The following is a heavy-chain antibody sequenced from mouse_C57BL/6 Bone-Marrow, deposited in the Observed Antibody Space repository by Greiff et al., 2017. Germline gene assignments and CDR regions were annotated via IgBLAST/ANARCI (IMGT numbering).Heavy chain of an antibody. V-gene: IGHV3-6*01. CDR2: ISYDGSN. J-gene: IGHJ3*01. CDR3: SRDRRMDDGYYLFD. CDR1: GYSITSGYY. Sequence: EVQLVESGPGLVKPSQSLSLTCSVTGYSITSGYYWNWIRQFPGNKLEWMGYISYDGSNNYNPSLKNRISITRDTSKNQFFLKLNSVTTEDTATYYCSRDRRMDDGYYLFDWGQGTLVTVSA. D-gene: IGHD2-3*01.